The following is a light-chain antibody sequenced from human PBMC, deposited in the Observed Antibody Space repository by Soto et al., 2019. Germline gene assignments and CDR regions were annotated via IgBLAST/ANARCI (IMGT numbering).Light chain of an antibody. J-gene: IGLJ3*02. V-gene: IGLV2-11*01. CDR2: DVI. CDR1: SSDVGVYNY. Sequence: QSALTQPRSVSGSPGQSVTISCTGTSSDVGVYNYVSWYQQHPGKAPQLVIYDVIKRPSGVPYRFSGSKSGNTASLTISGLQAEDEAYYYCCSYAGSSLWVFGGGTKVTVL. CDR3: CSYAGSSLWV.